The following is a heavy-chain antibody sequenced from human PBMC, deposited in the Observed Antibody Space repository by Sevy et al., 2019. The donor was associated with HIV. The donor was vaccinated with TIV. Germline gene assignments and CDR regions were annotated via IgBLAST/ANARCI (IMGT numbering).Heavy chain of an antibody. CDR2: ISAYNGNT. D-gene: IGHD3-10*01. V-gene: IGHV1-18*01. J-gene: IGHJ6*02. Sequence: ASVKVSCKASGYTFTSYGISWVRQAPGQGLEWMGWISAYNGNTNYAQKLQGRVTMTTDTSTSTAYMELRSLRSDDTAVYYCARDLGRFYYGSGSYYNKEGPHYYGMDVRGQGTTVTVSS. CDR1: GYTFTSYG. CDR3: ARDLGRFYYGSGSYYNKEGPHYYGMDV.